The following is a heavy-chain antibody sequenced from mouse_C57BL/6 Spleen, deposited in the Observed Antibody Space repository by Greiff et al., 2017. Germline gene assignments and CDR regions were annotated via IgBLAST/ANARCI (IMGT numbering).Heavy chain of an antibody. CDR2: ISDGGSYT. CDR1: GFTFSSYA. D-gene: IGHD1-1*01. V-gene: IGHV5-4*03. Sequence: EVMLVETGGGLVKPGGSLKLSCAASGFTFSSYAMSWVRQTPEKRLEWVATISDGGSYTYYPDNVKGRFTISRDNAKNNLYLQMSHLKSEDTAMYYCARVDYGSFDYWGQGTTLTVSS. J-gene: IGHJ2*01. CDR3: ARVDYGSFDY.